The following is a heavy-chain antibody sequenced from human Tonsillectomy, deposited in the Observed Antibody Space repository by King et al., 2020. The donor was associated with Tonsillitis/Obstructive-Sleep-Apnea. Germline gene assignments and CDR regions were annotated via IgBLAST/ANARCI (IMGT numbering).Heavy chain of an antibody. J-gene: IGHJ3*02. CDR1: GFNFRTYG. CDR3: ARASLQSDAFDI. D-gene: IGHD4-11*01. CDR2: IWFDGSNK. Sequence: QVQLVESGGGVVQPGRSLRLSCAASGFNFRTYGMHWVRQAPGKGLEWVAVIWFDGSNKYYADSVKGRFTVSRDNSKNTMYLQMNRLREEDTALYYCARASLQSDAFDIWGQGTMVTVSS. V-gene: IGHV3-33*01.